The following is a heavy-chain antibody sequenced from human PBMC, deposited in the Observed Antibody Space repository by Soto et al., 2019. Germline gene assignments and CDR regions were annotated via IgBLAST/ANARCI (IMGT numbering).Heavy chain of an antibody. V-gene: IGHV4-31*03. Sequence: QVQLQESGPGLVKPSQTLSLFCTVSGTSITSGGYYWSWIRQHPGKGLEWMGCVYSSGSTSYNPSLKSRLAMSVDTSKNQFSLSLSSVTAADTAVYYCTRGTLHWGQGTLVTVSS. CDR3: TRGTLH. CDR2: VYSSGST. J-gene: IGHJ4*02. CDR1: GTSITSGGYY.